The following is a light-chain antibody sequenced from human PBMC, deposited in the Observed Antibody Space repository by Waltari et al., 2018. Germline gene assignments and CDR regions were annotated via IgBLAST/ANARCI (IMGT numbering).Light chain of an antibody. V-gene: IGLV6-57*02. CDR1: SGSIASNY. J-gene: IGLJ3*02. CDR3: HSYVDTYHV. CDR2: EDG. Sequence: NFVLTQPLSVSESPGKTVTISCTGSSGSIASNYVQWYRQRPGSAPPTVSSEDGRRPSGVPDRFAGSIDRSSNSASLTISGLKTEDEGDYYCHSYVDTYHVFGGGTKLTVL.